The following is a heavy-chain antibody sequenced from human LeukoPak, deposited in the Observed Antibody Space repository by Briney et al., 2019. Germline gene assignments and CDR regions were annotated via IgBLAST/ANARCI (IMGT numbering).Heavy chain of an antibody. CDR3: ARQESSYGSGSYFDY. D-gene: IGHD3-10*01. J-gene: IGHJ4*02. V-gene: IGHV4-59*08. CDR1: GGXISTYY. Sequence: PSETLSLTCSVSGGXISTYYWTWIRQPPGKGLEWIGSISYSGSTNNSPSLEGRVTMSVDTSKNQFSLQLSSVTAADTAVYFCARQESSYGSGSYFDYWGQGFLVTVSS. CDR2: ISYSGST.